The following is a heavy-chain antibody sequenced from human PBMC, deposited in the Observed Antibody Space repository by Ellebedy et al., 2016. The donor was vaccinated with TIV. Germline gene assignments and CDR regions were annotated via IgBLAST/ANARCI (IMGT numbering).Heavy chain of an antibody. J-gene: IGHJ6*02. D-gene: IGHD6-13*01. Sequence: GESLKISCAASGFTFSNYAINWVRQAPGKGLEWVSAISDNGANTYYTDSVKGRFTISRDNAKNSLYLQMNSLRAEDTAVYYCATSGYSDTWLFRGMDVWGQGTTVTVSS. V-gene: IGHV3-23*01. CDR2: ISDNGANT. CDR1: GFTFSNYA. CDR3: ATSGYSDTWLFRGMDV.